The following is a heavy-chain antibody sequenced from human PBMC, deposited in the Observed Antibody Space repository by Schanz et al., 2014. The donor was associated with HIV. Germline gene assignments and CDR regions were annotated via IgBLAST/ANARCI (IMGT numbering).Heavy chain of an antibody. D-gene: IGHD2-15*01. Sequence: ESGGGLVKPGRSLRLSCTTSGFTFSDYPVSWLRQAPGKGLEWVAVISYDAVNKFYADSVQGRFTISRDNSKNTLSLQMNSLRVEDTAEYYCARGGLGVVAEGNAFDLWGQGTLVTVSS. CDR1: GFTFSDYP. CDR3: ARGGLGVVAEGNAFDL. CDR2: ISYDAVNK. V-gene: IGHV3-30-3*01. J-gene: IGHJ3*01.